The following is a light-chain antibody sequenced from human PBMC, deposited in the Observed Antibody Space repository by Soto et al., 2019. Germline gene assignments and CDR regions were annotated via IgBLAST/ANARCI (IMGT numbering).Light chain of an antibody. V-gene: IGKV3-20*01. CDR1: QSVSSN. Sequence: EIVWTQSPSTLSLSPVERATLSFMASQSVSSNLSWYQQKPGQAPTLLIYGASIRAAGIPDRFSGSGSGTDFTLTIRRLEPEDFAVYYCQQYGSSPRTFGQGTKVDIK. J-gene: IGKJ1*01. CDR2: GAS. CDR3: QQYGSSPRT.